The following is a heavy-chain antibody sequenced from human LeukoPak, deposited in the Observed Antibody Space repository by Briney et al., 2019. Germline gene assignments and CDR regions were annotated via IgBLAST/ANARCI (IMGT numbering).Heavy chain of an antibody. V-gene: IGHV3-7*01. CDR1: GFTFSSYW. Sequence: GGSLRLSCVASGFTFSSYWMSWVRQAPGKGLGWVANIKQDGSEKYYVDSVRGRFTISRDNVKNSLYLQMNSLRAEDTAVYYCARGGKFYYDSSGYPGDYWGQGTLVTVSS. D-gene: IGHD3-22*01. J-gene: IGHJ4*02. CDR3: ARGGKFYYDSSGYPGDY. CDR2: IKQDGSEK.